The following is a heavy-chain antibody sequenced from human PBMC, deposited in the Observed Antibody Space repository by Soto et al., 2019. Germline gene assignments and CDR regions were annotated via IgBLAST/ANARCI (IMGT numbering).Heavy chain of an antibody. Sequence: EVQLVESGGGLVQPGRSLRLSCAASGFTFDDSAMHWVRQPPGKGLEWVSGIGSNSGGIGYADSVKGRFTISRDNAKNSLYLQMNSLRAEDTALYYCAKGLSEGYFDYWGKGTLVTVSS. J-gene: IGHJ4*02. CDR1: GFTFDDSA. V-gene: IGHV3-9*01. CDR3: AKGLSEGYFDY. CDR2: IGSNSGGI.